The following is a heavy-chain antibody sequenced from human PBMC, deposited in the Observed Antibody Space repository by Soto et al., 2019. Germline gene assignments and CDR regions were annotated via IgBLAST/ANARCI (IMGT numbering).Heavy chain of an antibody. CDR2: IYYSGST. CDR3: ARGDFWSGPVGWFDP. J-gene: IGHJ5*02. D-gene: IGHD3-3*01. V-gene: IGHV4-59*01. CDR1: GGSISSYY. Sequence: SETLSLTCTVSGGSISSYYWSWIRQPPGKGLEWIGYIYYSGSTNYNPSLKSRVTISVDTSKNQFSLKLSSVTAADTAVYYCARGDFWSGPVGWFDPWGQGTLVTVSS.